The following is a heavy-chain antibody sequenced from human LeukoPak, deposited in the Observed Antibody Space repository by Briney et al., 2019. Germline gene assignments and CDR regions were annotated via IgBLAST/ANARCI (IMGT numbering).Heavy chain of an antibody. Sequence: PGGSLRLSCAASGFTFSNAWMNWVRQAPGKGLEWVSAISGSGGSTYYADSVKGRFTISRDNSKNTLYLQMNSLRAEDTAVYYCAKPVVAATLDNWFDPWGQGTLVTVSS. CDR1: GFTFSNAW. CDR2: ISGSGGST. D-gene: IGHD2-15*01. J-gene: IGHJ5*02. CDR3: AKPVVAATLDNWFDP. V-gene: IGHV3-23*01.